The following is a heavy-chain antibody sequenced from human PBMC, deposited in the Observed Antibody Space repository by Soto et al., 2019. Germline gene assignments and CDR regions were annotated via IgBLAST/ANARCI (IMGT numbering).Heavy chain of an antibody. Sequence: EVQLVESGGGLVNPGGSLRLSCTVSGFTLTNAWMSWVRQAPGRGLEWVGRLKAERDGGTTDYAAPVEGRFSISRDDSKDTLYLQMNSLKTEDTAVYYCTTDRVHSENWYYFDHWGQGALVTVSS. D-gene: IGHD1-1*01. CDR3: TTDRVHSENWYYFDH. CDR1: GFTLTNAW. V-gene: IGHV3-15*01. CDR2: LKAERDGGTT. J-gene: IGHJ4*02.